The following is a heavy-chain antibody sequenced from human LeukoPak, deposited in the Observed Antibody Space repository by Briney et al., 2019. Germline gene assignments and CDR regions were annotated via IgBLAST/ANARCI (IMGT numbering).Heavy chain of an antibody. CDR3: AKDPPIVGASRKFDY. V-gene: IGHV3-23*01. J-gene: IGHJ4*02. D-gene: IGHD1-26*01. CDR2: ISGSSSST. CDR1: GFTFSSYA. Sequence: WGSLRLSCAASGFTFSSYAMSWVRQAPGKGLEWVSAISGSSSSTYYADSVKGRFTISRDDSKNTLYLQMNSLRAEDTAVYYCAKDPPIVGASRKFDYWGQGTLVTVSS.